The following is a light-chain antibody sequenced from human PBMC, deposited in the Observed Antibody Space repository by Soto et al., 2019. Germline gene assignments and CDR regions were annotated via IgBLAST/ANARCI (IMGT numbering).Light chain of an antibody. CDR2: DAS. CDR1: QSIDSY. J-gene: IGKJ4*01. CDR3: QQHINWPLT. V-gene: IGKV3-11*01. Sequence: EILLTQSPATLSLSPGERATLSCRASQSIDSYLAWYQQKPGQAPRLLIYDASDRATGIPARFSGSGSGTDFTLTISSLEPEDFAVYYCQQHINWPLTFGGGTRVQIK.